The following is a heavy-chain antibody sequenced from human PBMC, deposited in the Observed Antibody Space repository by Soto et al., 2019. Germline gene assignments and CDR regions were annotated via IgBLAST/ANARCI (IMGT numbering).Heavy chain of an antibody. CDR1: GFTLSSYA. Sequence: EVQLLESGGGLVQPGGSLRLSCEASGFTLSSYAMSWVRQAPGKGLEWVSGISGSGGSTYYADSVKGRFTISRDNSKNTLYLQRNTLRAEDTAVYYCAKDSYVGGMGAFDYGGQGTLVIVSS. CDR3: AKDSYVGGMGAFDY. V-gene: IGHV3-23*01. CDR2: ISGSGGST. J-gene: IGHJ4*02. D-gene: IGHD2-21*01.